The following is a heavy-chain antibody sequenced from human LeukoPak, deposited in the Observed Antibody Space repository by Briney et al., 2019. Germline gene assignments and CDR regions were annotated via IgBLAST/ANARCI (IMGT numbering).Heavy chain of an antibody. D-gene: IGHD5-12*01. CDR3: ARESGLPAYFDY. Sequence: PGGSLRLSCAASAFTFNIYTMHWVRQAPGKAREWVAVISYDGSDTYYADSVKGRFTISRDNSKSTLYLQMNSLRVEDTAVYSCARESGLPAYFDYWGQGTLVTVSS. J-gene: IGHJ4*02. CDR2: ISYDGSDT. V-gene: IGHV3-30*04. CDR1: AFTFNIYT.